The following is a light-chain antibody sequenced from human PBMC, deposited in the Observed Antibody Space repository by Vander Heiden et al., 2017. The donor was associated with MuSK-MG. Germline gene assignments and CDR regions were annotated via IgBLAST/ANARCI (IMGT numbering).Light chain of an antibody. CDR2: STS. J-gene: IGLJ3*02. V-gene: IGLV7-43*01. CDR1: TGAVTSGYY. Sequence: QTVVTQEPSLTVSPGGTVTLTCASSTGAVTSGYYPNWFQQKPGQAHRALIYSTSNTPAWTPARFSGSLVRGKASPTLSGVQPEDEAEYYCLLYDGGAWVFGGGTKLTVL. CDR3: LLYDGGAWV.